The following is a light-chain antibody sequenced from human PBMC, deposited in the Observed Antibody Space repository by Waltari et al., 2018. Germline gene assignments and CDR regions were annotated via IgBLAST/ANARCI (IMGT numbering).Light chain of an antibody. CDR2: EVS. Sequence: QSALTQPASVSGSPGQSITIPCTGTSRDVGAYNFVSWYQQHPGKAPNLIIYEVSERPPGVSNRFSGSKSDNTASLTISGLQAEDEADYYCSSYTTSTAPGVFGAGTKVTVL. V-gene: IGLV2-14*01. CDR3: SSYTTSTAPGV. CDR1: SRDVGAYNF. J-gene: IGLJ1*01.